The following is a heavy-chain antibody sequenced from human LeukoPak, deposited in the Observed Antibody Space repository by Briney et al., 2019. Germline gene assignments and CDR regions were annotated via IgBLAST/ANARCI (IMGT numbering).Heavy chain of an antibody. CDR1: GFTFDAYA. V-gene: IGHV3-43*02. Sequence: PGGSLRLSCEASGFTFDAYAMHWVRQAPGKGLEWVSLINKDGSATYYADSVKGRFTISRDNSKNSLYLQMNSLRSEDTALYYCATWAFYHSLDVWGQGTTLTVSS. CDR3: ATWAFYHSLDV. J-gene: IGHJ6*02. CDR2: INKDGSAT. D-gene: IGHD1-26*01.